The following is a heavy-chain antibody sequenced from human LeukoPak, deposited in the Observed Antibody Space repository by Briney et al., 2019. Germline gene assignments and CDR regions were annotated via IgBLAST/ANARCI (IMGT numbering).Heavy chain of an antibody. CDR3: ARGDCSGETCYIN. CDR2: INPSGGST. J-gene: IGHJ4*02. CDR1: GYTFANYS. Sequence: ASVKVSCKASGYTFANYSMHWVRQAPGQGLEWMGIINPSGGSTNYAQRFQGRVTMTRDTSTTTVYMELSGLRTEDTAVYYCARGDCSGETCYINWGQGTLVTVSS. V-gene: IGHV1-46*03. D-gene: IGHD2-15*01.